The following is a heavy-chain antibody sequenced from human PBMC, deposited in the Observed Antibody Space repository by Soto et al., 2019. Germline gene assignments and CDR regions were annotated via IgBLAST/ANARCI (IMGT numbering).Heavy chain of an antibody. J-gene: IGHJ4*02. CDR2: IYSGGGT. D-gene: IGHD3-22*01. CDR1: GLTVSSNY. CDR3: ARDDRPLITMIPAPDY. V-gene: IGHV3-66*01. Sequence: PGGSLRLSCAASGLTVSSNYMSWVRQAPGKGLEWVSIIYSGGGTTYADSVKGRFTISRDSSKNTLYLQMNSLRAEDTAVYYCARDDRPLITMIPAPDYWGQGTLVTVSS.